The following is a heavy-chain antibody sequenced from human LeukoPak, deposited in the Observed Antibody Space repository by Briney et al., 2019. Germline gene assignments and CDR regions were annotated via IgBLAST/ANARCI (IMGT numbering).Heavy chain of an antibody. CDR3: ASGLELDY. V-gene: IGHV3-7*03. J-gene: IGHJ4*02. CDR2: IKQDGSEK. CDR1: GFTFRSYW. Sequence: GGSLRLSCAASGFTFRSYWMRWVRQAPGKGLEWVANIKQDGSEKNYVDSVKGRFAISRDNAKNSLYLQMNSLRAEDTAVYYCASGLELDYWGQGTLVTVSS.